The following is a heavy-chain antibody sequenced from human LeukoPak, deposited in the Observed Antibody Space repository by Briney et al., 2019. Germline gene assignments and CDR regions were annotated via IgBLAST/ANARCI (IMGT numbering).Heavy chain of an antibody. J-gene: IGHJ5*02. CDR2: MNPNSGNT. CDR3: ARGGASAAARRFDP. V-gene: IGHV1-8*01. D-gene: IGHD2-2*01. Sequence: RASVKVSCKASGYTFTSYDINWVRQATGQGLEWMGWMNPNSGNTGYAQKFHGRITITSNTSTSTAFMELSSLRSADTAVYYCARGGASAAARRFDPWGQGTLVTVSS. CDR1: GYTFTSYD.